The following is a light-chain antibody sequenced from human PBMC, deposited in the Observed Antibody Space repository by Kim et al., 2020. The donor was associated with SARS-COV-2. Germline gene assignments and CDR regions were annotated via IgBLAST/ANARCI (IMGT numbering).Light chain of an antibody. CDR2: GAS. J-gene: IGKJ1*01. CDR1: QSVISDY. V-gene: IGKV3-20*01. CDR3: HQYGSSPRT. Sequence: FPGERATLSCRASQSVISDYLAWYQQKPGQAPRLLIYGASTRAIGIPDRFSGSGSGTDFTLIISRLEPEDFALYYCHQYGSSPRTFGQGTKVDIK.